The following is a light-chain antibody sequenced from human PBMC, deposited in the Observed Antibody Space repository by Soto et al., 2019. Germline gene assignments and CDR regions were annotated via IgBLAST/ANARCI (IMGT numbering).Light chain of an antibody. J-gene: IGKJ1*01. CDR2: DAS. CDR1: QSISSW. Sequence: SASVGDRVTITCRASQSISSWLAWYQQKPGKAPKVLIYDASSLESGVPSRFSGSGSGTEFSLTISSLQPDDFATYYCQHYGGVWTFGQGTKVDNK. CDR3: QHYGGVWT. V-gene: IGKV1-5*01.